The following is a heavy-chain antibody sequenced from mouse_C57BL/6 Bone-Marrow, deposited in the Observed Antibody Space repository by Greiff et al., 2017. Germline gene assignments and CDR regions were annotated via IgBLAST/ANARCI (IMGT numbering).Heavy chain of an antibody. CDR2: INPGSGGT. J-gene: IGHJ2*01. CDR1: GYAFTNYL. CDR3: ARSGYSNLGF. V-gene: IGHV1-54*01. Sequence: VQLQQSGAELVRPGTSVKVSCKASGYAFTNYLIEWVKQRPGPGLEWIGVINPGSGGTNYNEKFKGKATLTADKSSSTAYMQLSSLTSEDSAVYVCARSGYSNLGFWGQGTTLTVSS. D-gene: IGHD2-5*01.